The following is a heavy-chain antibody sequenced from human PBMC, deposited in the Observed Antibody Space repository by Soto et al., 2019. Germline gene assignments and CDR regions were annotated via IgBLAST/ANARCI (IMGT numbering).Heavy chain of an antibody. J-gene: IGHJ6*02. CDR3: ARALWFGELSDTAQDYYYGMDV. CDR1: GDSVSSNSAA. CDR2: TYYRSKWYN. D-gene: IGHD3-10*01. Sequence: PSQTLSLTCAISGDSVSSNSAAWNWIRQSPSRGLEWLGRTYYRSKWYNDYAVSVKSRIPINPDTSKNQFSLQLNSVTPEDTAVYYCARALWFGELSDTAQDYYYGMDVWGQGTTVTVSS. V-gene: IGHV6-1*01.